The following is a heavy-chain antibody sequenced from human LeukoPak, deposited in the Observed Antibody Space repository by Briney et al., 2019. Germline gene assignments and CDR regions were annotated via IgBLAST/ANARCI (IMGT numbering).Heavy chain of an antibody. CDR3: ARDVVVVPGFWFDP. J-gene: IGHJ5*02. V-gene: IGHV4-30-2*01. D-gene: IGHD2-2*01. CDR2: IYHSGST. Sequence: PSETLSLTCTVSGGSISSGGYYWSWIRQPPGKGLEWVGYIYHSGSTYYNPSLKSRVTMSVDTSKNQFSLKLSSVTAADTAVYYCARDVVVVPGFWFDPWGQGTLVTVSS. CDR1: GGSISSGGYY.